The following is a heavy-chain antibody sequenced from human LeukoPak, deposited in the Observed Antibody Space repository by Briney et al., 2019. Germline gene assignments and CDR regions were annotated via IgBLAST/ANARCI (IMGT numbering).Heavy chain of an antibody. J-gene: IGHJ6*02. CDR2: INPLGGST. Sequence: ASVKVSCKPSGYSFTTYYMHWVRQAPGQGLEWMGIINPLGGSTTYAHNFQGRVTMTRDMPTSTVFMELSSLRSEDTAVYYCARAHDFWTRDGMDVWGQGTIVTVSS. CDR1: GYSFTTYY. V-gene: IGHV1-46*01. CDR3: ARAHDFWTRDGMDV. D-gene: IGHD3-3*01.